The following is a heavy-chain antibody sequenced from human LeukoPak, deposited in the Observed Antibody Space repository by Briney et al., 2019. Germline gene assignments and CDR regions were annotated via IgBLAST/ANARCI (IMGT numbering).Heavy chain of an antibody. CDR1: GGSFSGYY. D-gene: IGHD2-2*02. CDR3: ASERTSCYRL. Sequence: PSETLSLTCAVYGGSFSGYYWSWIRQPPGKGLEWIGEINHSGSTNYNPSLKSRVTISVDTSKNQFSLKLSSVTAADTAVYYCASERTSCYRLWGRGTLVTVSS. J-gene: IGHJ2*01. CDR2: INHSGST. V-gene: IGHV4-34*01.